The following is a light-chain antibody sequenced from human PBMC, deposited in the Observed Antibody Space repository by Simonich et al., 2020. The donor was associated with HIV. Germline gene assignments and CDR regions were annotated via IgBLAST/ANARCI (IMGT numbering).Light chain of an antibody. J-gene: IGKJ4*01. CDR2: KAS. V-gene: IGKV1-5*03. CDR3: QQYNSYSLT. CDR1: QSISSL. Sequence: DIQMTQSPSTLSASVGDRVTITCQTSQSISSLLAGYQQKPGKAPKLLIYKASSLESGVTSRFSGSGSGTEFTLTISSLQPDDFATYYCQQYNSYSLTFGGGTKVEIK.